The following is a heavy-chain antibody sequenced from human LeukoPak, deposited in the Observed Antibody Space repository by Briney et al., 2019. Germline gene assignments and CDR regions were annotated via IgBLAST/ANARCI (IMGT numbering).Heavy chain of an antibody. CDR1: GFTFSNYA. V-gene: IGHV3-23*01. Sequence: GGSLRLSCAASGFTFSNYAMSWVRQAPGKGLEWVSAISGSGDNTYYADSVKGRFTVSRDNSKNTLYVQMKSLRAEDTAVYYCAKDFVVVPGNVNYLDYWGQGTLVTVSS. CDR3: AKDFVVVPGNVNYLDY. D-gene: IGHD2-21*02. J-gene: IGHJ4*02. CDR2: ISGSGDNT.